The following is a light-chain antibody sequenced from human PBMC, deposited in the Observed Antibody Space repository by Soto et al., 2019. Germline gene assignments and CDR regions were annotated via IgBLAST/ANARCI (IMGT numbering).Light chain of an antibody. CDR1: QSVLYSSNNKNY. CDR3: QQYYSAPQT. CDR2: WAS. Sequence: DIVMTQSPDSLAVSLGEGATVNCKSSQSVLYSSNNKNYLAWYQQKPGQPPTLLIYWASTRESGVPDRFSGSGSGTDFTLTISSLQAEDVAVYYCQQYYSAPQTFGQGTKLEIK. J-gene: IGKJ2*01. V-gene: IGKV4-1*01.